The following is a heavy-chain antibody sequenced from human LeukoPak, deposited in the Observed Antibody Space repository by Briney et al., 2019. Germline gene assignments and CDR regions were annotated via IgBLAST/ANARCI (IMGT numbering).Heavy chain of an antibody. CDR1: GFTFSSYG. CDR3: AKESPDYYDSSGYYYDFDY. V-gene: IGHV3-30*18. J-gene: IGHJ4*02. Sequence: GGSLRLSCAASGFTFSSYGMHRVRQAPGKGLEWVAVISYDGSNKYYADSVKGRFTISRDNSKNTLYLQMNSLRAEDTAVYYCAKESPDYYDSSGYYYDFDYWGQGTLVTVSS. D-gene: IGHD3-22*01. CDR2: ISYDGSNK.